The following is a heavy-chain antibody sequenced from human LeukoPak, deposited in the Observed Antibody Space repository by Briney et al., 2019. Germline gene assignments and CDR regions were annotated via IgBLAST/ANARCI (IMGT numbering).Heavy chain of an antibody. D-gene: IGHD1-26*01. CDR2: IYYSGST. J-gene: IGHJ3*02. CDR1: GGSMSSYY. V-gene: IGHV4-59*08. Sequence: SETLCLTCTVSGGSMSSYYWSWIRQPPGKGLEWIGYIYYSGSTNYNPSLKSRVTISVDTSKNQFSLKLSSVTAADTAVYYCARHLVGAATIAFDIWGQGTMVTVSS. CDR3: ARHLVGAATIAFDI.